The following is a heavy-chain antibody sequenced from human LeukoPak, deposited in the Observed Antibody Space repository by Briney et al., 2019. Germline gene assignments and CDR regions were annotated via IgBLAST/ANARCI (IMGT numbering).Heavy chain of an antibody. D-gene: IGHD3-10*01. CDR2: MNPNSGNT. CDR1: GYTFTSYD. Sequence: ASVKVSCKASGYTFTSYDINWVRQATGQGLEWMGWMNPNSGNTGYAQKFQGRVTITRNTSISTAYMELSSLRSEDTAVYYCARESFPNTMVRGVMQLPFDPWGQGTLVTVSS. V-gene: IGHV1-8*03. CDR3: ARESFPNTMVRGVMQLPFDP. J-gene: IGHJ5*02.